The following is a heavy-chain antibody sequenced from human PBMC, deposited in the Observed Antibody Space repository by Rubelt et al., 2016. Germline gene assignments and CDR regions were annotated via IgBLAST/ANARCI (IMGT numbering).Heavy chain of an antibody. CDR1: GGSISSSSYY. D-gene: IGHD3-16*01. CDR3: ARTFLGWYFDL. V-gene: IGHV4-61*05. J-gene: IGHJ2*01. CDR2: IYYSGST. Sequence: QLQLQESGPGLVKPSETLSLTCTVSGGSISSSSYYWGWIRQPPGKGLGWIGYIYYSGSTNYNPTLKGRVTISVDTSKNQFSLKLSSVTAADTAVYYCARTFLGWYFDLWGRGTLVTVSS.